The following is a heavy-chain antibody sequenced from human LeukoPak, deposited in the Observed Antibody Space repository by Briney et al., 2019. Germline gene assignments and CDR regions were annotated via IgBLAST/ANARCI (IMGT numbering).Heavy chain of an antibody. V-gene: IGHV5-51*01. CDR2: IYPGDSDT. D-gene: IGHD2-15*01. CDR1: GYSFTSYW. J-gene: IGHJ4*02. CDR3: ARRYCSGGSCYPIYFDY. Sequence: GESLKISCKGSGYSFTSYWIGWVRQMPGKGLEWMGIIYPGDSDTRYSPSFQGQVTISADKSISTAYLQWSSLKASDTAMYYCARRYCSGGSCYPIYFDYWGQGTLVTVSS.